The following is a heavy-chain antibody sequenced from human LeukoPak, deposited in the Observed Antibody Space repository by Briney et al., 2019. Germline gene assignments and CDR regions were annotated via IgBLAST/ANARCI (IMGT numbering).Heavy chain of an antibody. J-gene: IGHJ4*02. CDR3: AKDHLPGIVVADRDY. V-gene: IGHV3-23*01. D-gene: IGHD6-19*01. CDR1: GFIFSRYG. Sequence: GGSLRLSCAASGFIFSRYGMSWVRQAPGKGLEWVSAISGSGGTTYYADSVKGRFTISRDNSKNTLYPQINSLRAEDTAVYYCAKDHLPGIVVADRDYWGQGTLVTVSS. CDR2: ISGSGGTT.